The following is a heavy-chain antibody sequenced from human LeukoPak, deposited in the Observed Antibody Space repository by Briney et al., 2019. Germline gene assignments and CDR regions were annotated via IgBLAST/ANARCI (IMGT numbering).Heavy chain of an antibody. J-gene: IGHJ1*01. V-gene: IGHV1-2*02. CDR3: ARPGDGYSSGWPLQH. D-gene: IGHD6-19*01. Sequence: ASVKVSCKASGYTFTGYYMHWVRQAPGQGLDWMGWINPNSGGTNYAQKFQGRVTMTRDTSISTAYMELSRLRSDDTAVYYCARPGDGYSSGWPLQHWGQGTLVTVSS. CDR2: INPNSGGT. CDR1: GYTFTGYY.